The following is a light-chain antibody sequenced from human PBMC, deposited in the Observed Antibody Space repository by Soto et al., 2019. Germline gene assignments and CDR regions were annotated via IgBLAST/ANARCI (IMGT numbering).Light chain of an antibody. Sequence: QSVLTQPPSVSGAPGQRVTISCTGSSSNIGAGYDVHWYQQLPGTAPKLLIYDNSNRPSGVPDRFSGSKSGTSASLAITGLQAEDEDDYYGQSYDSSLSGSLVFGGGTKLTVL. CDR1: SSNIGAGYD. J-gene: IGLJ2*01. CDR3: QSYDSSLSGSLV. CDR2: DNS. V-gene: IGLV1-40*01.